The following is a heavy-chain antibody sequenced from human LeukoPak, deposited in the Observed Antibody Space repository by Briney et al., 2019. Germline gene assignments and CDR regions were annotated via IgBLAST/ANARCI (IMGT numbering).Heavy chain of an antibody. CDR2: IISDASST. CDR1: GFTFSSYW. CDR3: ARGPLGTGKTDY. V-gene: IGHV3-74*01. D-gene: IGHD7-27*01. Sequence: GGSLRLSCAASGFTFSSYWMHWVRQAPGKGLFWVSRIISDASSTLYADSVKGRSTISRDNAKNTLYLQMNSLTVEDTGLYYCARGPLGTGKTDYWGQGTLVTISS. J-gene: IGHJ4*02.